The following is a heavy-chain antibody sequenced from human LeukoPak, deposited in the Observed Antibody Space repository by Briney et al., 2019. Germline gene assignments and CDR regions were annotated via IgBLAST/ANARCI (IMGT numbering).Heavy chain of an antibody. CDR1: GGSISSYY. CDR3: ARLRGSSLDAFDI. Sequence: PSETLSLTCTVSGGSISSYYWSWIRQPPGNGLVGIGYIYYSGSTNYHPSLKSRVTISVDTSKNQFSLKLSSVTAADTAVYYCARLRGSSLDAFDIWGQGTMVTVSS. V-gene: IGHV4-59*01. D-gene: IGHD6-13*01. CDR2: IYYSGST. J-gene: IGHJ3*02.